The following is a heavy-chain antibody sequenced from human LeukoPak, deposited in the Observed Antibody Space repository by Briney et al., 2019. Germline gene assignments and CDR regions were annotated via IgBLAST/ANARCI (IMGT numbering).Heavy chain of an antibody. CDR2: INHSGST. CDR1: GGSLSGYY. J-gene: IGHJ6*02. V-gene: IGHV4-34*01. Sequence: SETLSLTCAVYGGSLSGYYWSWIRQPPGKGLEWIGEINHSGSTNYNPSLKSRVTISVDTSKNQFSLKLSSVTAADTAVYYCARDPGYDILTGYYIGGMDVWGQGTTVTVSS. D-gene: IGHD3-9*01. CDR3: ARDPGYDILTGYYIGGMDV.